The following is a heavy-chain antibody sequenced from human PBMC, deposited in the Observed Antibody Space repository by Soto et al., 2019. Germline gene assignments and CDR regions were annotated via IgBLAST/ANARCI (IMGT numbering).Heavy chain of an antibody. CDR2: IYFRGTT. D-gene: IGHD3-22*01. CDR1: GGSISSYY. CDR3: ARMNYYDTSGYPFDY. V-gene: IGHV4-59*01. Sequence: SETLSLTGTVSGGSISSYYWSWIRQPPGKGLEWIGYIYFRGTTNYNPSLKSRVTMSADTSKNQFSLKLNSVTAADTAVYYCARMNYYDTSGYPFDYWGQGMMVTVS. J-gene: IGHJ4*02.